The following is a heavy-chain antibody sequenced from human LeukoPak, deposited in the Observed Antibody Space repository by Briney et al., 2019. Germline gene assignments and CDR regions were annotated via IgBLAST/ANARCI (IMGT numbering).Heavy chain of an antibody. D-gene: IGHD2-15*01. CDR3: AKDPHSFLSPVVVDFDQ. Sequence: PGGSLRLSCAASGFTFADYAMNWFRQAPGKGLEWVSAIRARAGSTYYGDSVKGRFAVSRDNSKNPLYLQMNSLRAEDTAVYYCAKDPHSFLSPVVVDFDQWGQGTLVIVSS. J-gene: IGHJ4*02. CDR2: IRARAGST. CDR1: GFTFADYA. V-gene: IGHV3-23*01.